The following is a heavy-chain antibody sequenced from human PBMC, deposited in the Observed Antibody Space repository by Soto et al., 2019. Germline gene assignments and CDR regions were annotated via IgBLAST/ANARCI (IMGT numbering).Heavy chain of an antibody. J-gene: IGHJ3*02. Sequence: SETLSLTCTVSGGYISSYYWSWIRQPPGKGLEWIGYIYYRGSTNYNPSLKSRVTISVDTSKNQFSLKLSSVTAADTAVYYCATDRNGGAFDIWGQGTMGT. V-gene: IGHV4-59*12. CDR2: IYYRGST. D-gene: IGHD1-1*01. CDR1: GGYISSYY. CDR3: ATDRNGGAFDI.